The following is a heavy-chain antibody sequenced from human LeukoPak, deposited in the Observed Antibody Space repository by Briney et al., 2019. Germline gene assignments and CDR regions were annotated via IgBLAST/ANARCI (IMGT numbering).Heavy chain of an antibody. J-gene: IGHJ4*02. CDR3: ARGGDDSSAYFDY. V-gene: IGHV4-59*01. Sequence: SETLSLTCTVSGGSISSYYWSRIRQPPGKGLEWIGYIYYSGSTNYNPSLKSRVTISVDTSKNQFSLKLSSVTAADTAVYYCARGGDDSSAYFDYWGQGTLVTVSS. CDR1: GGSISSYY. CDR2: IYYSGST. D-gene: IGHD3-22*01.